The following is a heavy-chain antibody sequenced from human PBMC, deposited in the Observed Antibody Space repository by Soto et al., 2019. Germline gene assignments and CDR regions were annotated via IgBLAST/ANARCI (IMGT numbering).Heavy chain of an antibody. J-gene: IGHJ6*02. CDR2: ISRSSTGI. D-gene: IGHD3-10*01. V-gene: IGHV3-48*02. CDR1: GFTFSLYS. Sequence: EVQLVESGGGLVQPGGSLRLSCAASGFTFSLYSMSWFRQAPGKGLEWVSYISRSSTGIHYADSVKGRFTISRDDATNSSHLQMNRLRDWDTAVYYCASAVTWGLDVGGPGTTVSISS. CDR3: ASAVTWGLDV.